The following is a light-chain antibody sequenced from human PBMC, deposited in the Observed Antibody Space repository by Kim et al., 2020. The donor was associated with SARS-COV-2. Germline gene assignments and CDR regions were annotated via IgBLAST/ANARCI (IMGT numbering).Light chain of an antibody. CDR3: QAWDSSRV. Sequence: VPVSPGQTASITCSGDKLGDKYACWYQQKPGQSPVLVIYQDSKRPSGIPERFSGSNSGNTATLTISGTQAMDEADYYCQAWDSSRVFGGGTQLTVL. V-gene: IGLV3-1*01. CDR1: KLGDKY. J-gene: IGLJ2*01. CDR2: QDS.